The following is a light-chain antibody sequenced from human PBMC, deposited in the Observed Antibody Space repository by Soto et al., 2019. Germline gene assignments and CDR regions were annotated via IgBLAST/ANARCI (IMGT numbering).Light chain of an antibody. CDR1: QSVSIY. CDR2: DAS. CDR3: QQRRIWPPIT. J-gene: IGKJ5*01. Sequence: ESMLTQSPATLSLSTGERATLSCRASQSVSIYLAWYQHKPGQAPRLLIYDASNRATGIPVRFSGSGSGTDFTLTISSLEPEDFAVYYCQQRRIWPPITFGQGTRLEI. V-gene: IGKV3-11*01.